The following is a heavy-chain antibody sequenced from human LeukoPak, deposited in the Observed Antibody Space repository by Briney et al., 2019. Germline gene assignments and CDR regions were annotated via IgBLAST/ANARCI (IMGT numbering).Heavy chain of an antibody. D-gene: IGHD3-22*01. Sequence: ASVKVSCKASGYTFTSYGISWVRQAPGQGLEWMGWISAYNGNTNYAQKLQGRVTMTTDTSTSTAYMELSRLRSDDTAVYYCAREKDNYYDSSGYYYYYYYMDVWGKGTTVTISS. J-gene: IGHJ6*03. V-gene: IGHV1-18*01. CDR2: ISAYNGNT. CDR3: AREKDNYYDSSGYYYYYYYMDV. CDR1: GYTFTSYG.